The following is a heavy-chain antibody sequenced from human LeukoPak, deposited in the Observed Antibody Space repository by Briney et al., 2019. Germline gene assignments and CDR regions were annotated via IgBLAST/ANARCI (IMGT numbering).Heavy chain of an antibody. CDR1: GFTFSSYN. V-gene: IGHV3-48*01. CDR2: ITTSSSFI. CDR3: ARAQYSYGYYYYYYMDV. J-gene: IGHJ6*03. Sequence: GGSLRLSCAASGFTFSSYNMNWVRQAPGKGLEWVSYITTSSSFIYYADSVKGRFTISRDNAKNSLYLQMNSLRAEDTAVYYCARAQYSYGYYYYYYMDVWGKGTTVTVSS. D-gene: IGHD5-18*01.